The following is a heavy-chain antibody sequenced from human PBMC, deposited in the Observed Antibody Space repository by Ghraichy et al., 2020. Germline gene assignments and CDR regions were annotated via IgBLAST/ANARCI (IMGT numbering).Heavy chain of an antibody. CDR1: GFTFSSYA. J-gene: IGHJ4*02. CDR2: ISSSGDRT. V-gene: IGHV3-23*01. D-gene: IGHD3-10*01. Sequence: GGSLRLSCAASGFTFSSYAMGWVRQAPGKGLEWVSVISSSGDRTYYADSVKGRFTISRDNSKNTLYLQMNSLRAEDTAVYYCAKDERHDRSNYPFDYWGQGTLVTVSS. CDR3: AKDERHDRSNYPFDY.